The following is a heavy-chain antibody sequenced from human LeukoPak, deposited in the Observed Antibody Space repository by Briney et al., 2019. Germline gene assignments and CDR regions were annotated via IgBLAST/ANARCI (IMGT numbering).Heavy chain of an antibody. V-gene: IGHV3-49*04. D-gene: IGHD5-18*01. Sequence: AGGSLRLSCTTSGFTFGDHAMSWVRQAPEMGLEWVGFIRSKAYRGTTEYAASVKGRFGISRDDSRGIAYLHMNSLHSEDTAVYYCSRGPIQLWLHNAMDVWGQGTTVTVSS. CDR2: IRSKAYRGTT. CDR3: SRGPIQLWLHNAMDV. CDR1: GFTFGDHA. J-gene: IGHJ6*02.